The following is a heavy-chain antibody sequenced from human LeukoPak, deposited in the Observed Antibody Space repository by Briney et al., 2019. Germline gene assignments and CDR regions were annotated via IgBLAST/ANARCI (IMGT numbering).Heavy chain of an antibody. Sequence: GGSLRLSCAASGFTFSSYAMSWVRQAPGKGLEWVSAISGSGVRTYYADSVKGRFTLSRDNSKSTLYLQMNSLRAEDTAVYYCAKDRDDYGIFDYWGQGTLVTVSS. CDR1: GFTFSSYA. D-gene: IGHD4-17*01. V-gene: IGHV3-23*01. CDR2: ISGSGVRT. J-gene: IGHJ4*02. CDR3: AKDRDDYGIFDY.